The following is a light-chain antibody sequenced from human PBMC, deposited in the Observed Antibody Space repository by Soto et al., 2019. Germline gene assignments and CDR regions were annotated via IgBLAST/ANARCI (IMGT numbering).Light chain of an antibody. CDR1: SRDVAGHDY. Sequence: QSALTQPASVSGSPGQSITISCTGSSRDVAGHDYVSWYQQLPGKAPKLIIYEVSSRPSGVSSRFSGSKSGNTASLIISGLRAEDEADYYCASYTNANTAVFGRGTKLTVL. V-gene: IGLV2-14*01. J-gene: IGLJ2*01. CDR2: EVS. CDR3: ASYTNANTAV.